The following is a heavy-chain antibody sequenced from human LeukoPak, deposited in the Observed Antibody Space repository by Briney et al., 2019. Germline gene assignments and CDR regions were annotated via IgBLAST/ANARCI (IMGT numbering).Heavy chain of an antibody. Sequence: ASVKVSCKASGYTFTSYGISWVRQAPGQGLEWMGWISAYNGNTNYAQKFQGRVTMTRGTSISTAYMELSRLRSDDTAVYYCASMDYFDYWGQGTLVTVSS. CDR3: ASMDYFDY. CDR2: ISAYNGNT. D-gene: IGHD3-10*01. J-gene: IGHJ4*02. CDR1: GYTFTSYG. V-gene: IGHV1-18*01.